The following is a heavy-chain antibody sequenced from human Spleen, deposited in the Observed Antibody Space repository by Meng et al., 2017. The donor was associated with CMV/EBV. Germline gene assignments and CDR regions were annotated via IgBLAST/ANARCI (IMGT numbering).Heavy chain of an antibody. CDR2: INPSAGTA. Sequence: ASVKVSCKASGYTFTTYYIHWVRQAPGQGLEWMGLINPSAGTANYAQKFQGRATITTDTSTSTVHMELISLRSDDTAVYYCARDLSQQLVLYYFHHWGQGTLVTVSS. CDR1: GYTFTTYY. V-gene: IGHV1-46*01. J-gene: IGHJ4*02. D-gene: IGHD6-13*01. CDR3: ARDLSQQLVLYYFHH.